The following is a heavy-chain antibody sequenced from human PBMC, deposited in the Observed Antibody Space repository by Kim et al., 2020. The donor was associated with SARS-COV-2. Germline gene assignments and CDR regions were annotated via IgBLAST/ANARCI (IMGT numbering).Heavy chain of an antibody. D-gene: IGHD3-22*01. Sequence: SVKVSCKASGGTFSSYAISWVRLAPGQGLEWMGGIIPIFGTANYAQKFQGRVTITADESTSTAYMELSSLRSEDTAVYYCARVTYYYDSSGYYGEGYYYGIDVWGQGTTVTVSS. CDR1: GGTFSSYA. V-gene: IGHV1-69*13. CDR2: IIPIFGTA. CDR3: ARVTYYYDSSGYYGEGYYYGIDV. J-gene: IGHJ6*02.